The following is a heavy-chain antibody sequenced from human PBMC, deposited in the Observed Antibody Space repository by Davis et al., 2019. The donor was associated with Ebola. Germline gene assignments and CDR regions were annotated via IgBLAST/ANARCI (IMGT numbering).Heavy chain of an antibody. CDR1: GLSFSSFT. J-gene: IGHJ4*02. CDR2: ISGRGGRT. V-gene: IGHV3-23*01. Sequence: GESLKISCVVSGLSFSSFTMNWVRQAPGKGLEWVSGISGRGGRTFYVDFVKGRFTISRDNSKNTLYGQMNSLRADDTALYYCAKGSRSDGSCYSGSDYWGQGTLVTVSS. CDR3: AKGSRSDGSCYSGSDY. D-gene: IGHD2-15*01.